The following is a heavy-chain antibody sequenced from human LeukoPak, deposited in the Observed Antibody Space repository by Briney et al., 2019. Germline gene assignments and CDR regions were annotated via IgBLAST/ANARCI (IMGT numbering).Heavy chain of an antibody. CDR2: ISSNGGRT. CDR3: VKDFYVVVALMDV. Sequence: GGSLRLSCSASGFTFSSYAMHWVRQAPGKGLEYVSAISSNGGRTYYADSVKGRFTISRDNSKNTLYLQMSSLRAEDTAVYYCVKDFYVVVALMDVWGKGTTVTVSS. V-gene: IGHV3-64D*06. D-gene: IGHD2-15*01. CDR1: GFTFSSYA. J-gene: IGHJ6*04.